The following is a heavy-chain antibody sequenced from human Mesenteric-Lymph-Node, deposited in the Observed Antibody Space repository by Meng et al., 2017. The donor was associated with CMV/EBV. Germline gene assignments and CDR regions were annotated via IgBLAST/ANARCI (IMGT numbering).Heavy chain of an antibody. CDR3: ARGTHLTENSGYSTYYFDY. D-gene: IGHD3-3*01. Sequence: SETLSLTCTVSGGSISSGDYYWSWIRQPPGKGLEWIGYIYYSGSTYYNPSLKSRVTISVDTSKNQFSLKLSSVTAADTAVYYCARGTHLTENSGYSTYYFDYWGQGTLVTVSS. J-gene: IGHJ4*02. CDR1: GGSISSGDYY. V-gene: IGHV4-30-4*08. CDR2: IYYSGST.